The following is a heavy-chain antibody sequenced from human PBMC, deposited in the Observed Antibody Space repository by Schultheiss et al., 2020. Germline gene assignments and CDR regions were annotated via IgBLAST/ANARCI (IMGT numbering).Heavy chain of an antibody. Sequence: GGSLRLSCAASGFTFDDYAMHWVRQAPGKGLEWVSGISWNSGSIGYADSVKGRFTISRDNAKNSLYLQMNSLRAEDTAVYYCARYSGLEGSLDYWGQGTLVTVSS. CDR2: ISWNSGSI. V-gene: IGHV3-9*01. J-gene: IGHJ4*02. CDR1: GFTFDDYA. CDR3: ARYSGLEGSLDY. D-gene: IGHD1-1*01.